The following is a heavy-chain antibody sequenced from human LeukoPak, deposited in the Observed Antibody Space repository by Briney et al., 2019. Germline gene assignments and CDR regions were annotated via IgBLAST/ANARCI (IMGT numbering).Heavy chain of an antibody. Sequence: GASVKVSCKASGYTFTGYNMHWVRQAPGQGLEWMGRINPNSGGTNYAQKFQGRVTMTRDTSISTAYMELSRLRSDDTAVYYCARGGPRPYYYYYMDVWGKGTTVTVSS. CDR3: ARGGPRPYYYYYMDV. CDR2: INPNSGGT. D-gene: IGHD3-10*01. CDR1: GYTFTGYN. J-gene: IGHJ6*03. V-gene: IGHV1-2*06.